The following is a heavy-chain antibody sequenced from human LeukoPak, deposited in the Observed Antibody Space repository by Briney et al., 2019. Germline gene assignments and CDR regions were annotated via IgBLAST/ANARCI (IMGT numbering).Heavy chain of an antibody. D-gene: IGHD3-22*01. J-gene: IGHJ3*01. CDR1: GDSITRNY. Sequence: SETLSLTCTVSGDSITRNYWSWIRQPAGKGLEWIGRIYTTQINYNPSLKSRVTISADTSKNQFSLRLTSVMAADTAMYYCARGQYNYDSSGRYHAAFDVWGRGSMVIVSS. V-gene: IGHV4-4*07. CDR3: ARGQYNYDSSGRYHAAFDV. CDR2: IYTTQI.